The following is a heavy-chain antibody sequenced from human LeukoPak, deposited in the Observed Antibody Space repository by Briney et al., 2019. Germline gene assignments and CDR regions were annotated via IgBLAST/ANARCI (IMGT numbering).Heavy chain of an antibody. CDR1: GGSISGYY. CDR2: VYTSGST. Sequence: SETLSLTCSVSGGSISGYYWTWIRQPAGKGLEWIGRVYTSGSTHYNPSLKTRLTMSVDTSKNQFSLKLSSVTAADTAVYYCARLITGTTTAFDIWGQGTMITVSS. CDR3: ARLITGTTTAFDI. D-gene: IGHD1-7*01. V-gene: IGHV4-4*07. J-gene: IGHJ3*02.